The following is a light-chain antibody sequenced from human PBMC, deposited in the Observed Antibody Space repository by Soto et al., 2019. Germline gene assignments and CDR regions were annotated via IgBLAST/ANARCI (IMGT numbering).Light chain of an antibody. CDR1: SSDVGGYNY. V-gene: IGLV2-14*01. CDR2: EDS. J-gene: IGLJ1*01. CDR3: SSDTSSSPPYV. Sequence: QSVLTQPASVSGSPGQSFTISCTGTSSDVGGYNYVSWYQQHPGKAPKLMIYEDSNRPSGVSNLFSGSKSGNTASLTLSGLQAEDVADYYCSSDTSSSPPYVFGTGTKVTVL.